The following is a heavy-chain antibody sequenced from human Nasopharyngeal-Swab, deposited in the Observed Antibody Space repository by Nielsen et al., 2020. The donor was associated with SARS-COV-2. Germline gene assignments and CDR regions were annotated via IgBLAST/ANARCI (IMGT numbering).Heavy chain of an antibody. V-gene: IGHV3-33*08. J-gene: IGHJ6*03. Sequence: GGSLRLSCEASGFTLSNYGMHWVRQAPGKGLEWVAVIWYDGSNRYYADSVKGRFTISRDNSKNTLYLQMNSLRAEDTAVYYCARERYYYMDVWGKGTTVTVSS. CDR3: ARERYYYMDV. CDR1: GFTLSNYG. CDR2: IWYDGSNR.